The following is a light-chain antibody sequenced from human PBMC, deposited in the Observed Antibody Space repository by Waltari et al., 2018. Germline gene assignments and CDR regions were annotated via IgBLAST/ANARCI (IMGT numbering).Light chain of an antibody. CDR1: SSDVGGYNY. CDR2: DVN. J-gene: IGLJ3*02. CDR3: CSYAGSYTPWV. V-gene: IGLV2-11*01. Sequence: QSALTQPRSVSGSPGQSVTISCTGTSSDVGGYNYVSWYEQHPGKAPKLMIYDVNKRPSGVPDRFSGSKSGNPASLTISGLQTEDEADYYCCSYAGSYTPWVFGGGTKLTVL.